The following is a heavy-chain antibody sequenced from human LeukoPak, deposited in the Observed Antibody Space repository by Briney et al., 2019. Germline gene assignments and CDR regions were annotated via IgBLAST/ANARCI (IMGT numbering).Heavy chain of an antibody. V-gene: IGHV1-2*02. CDR2: INPDSGGT. J-gene: IGHJ4*02. CDR3: ARVLFYSSGNKSNRVDY. CDR1: GYTFTGYY. D-gene: IGHD6-19*01. Sequence: ASVKVSCKASGYTFTGYYIHWVRQGPGQGLEWMGWINPDSGGTNYAQKFQGRVTMTRDTSIRTAYMELSRLRSDDTAVYYCARVLFYSSGNKSNRVDYWGQGTLVTVSS.